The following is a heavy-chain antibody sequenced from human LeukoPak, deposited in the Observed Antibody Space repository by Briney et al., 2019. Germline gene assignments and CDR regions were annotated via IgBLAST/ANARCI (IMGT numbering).Heavy chain of an antibody. CDR2: ISWNSGNI. CDR3: AKASGWSHFDY. CDR1: GFTFDDYA. D-gene: IGHD6-19*01. Sequence: GGSLRLSCAASGFTFDDYAMHWVRQAPGKGLEWVSGISWNSGNIGYADSVKGRFTISRDNAKNSLYLQMNSLRAEDTALYYCAKASGWSHFDYWGQGTLVTVSS. J-gene: IGHJ4*02. V-gene: IGHV3-9*01.